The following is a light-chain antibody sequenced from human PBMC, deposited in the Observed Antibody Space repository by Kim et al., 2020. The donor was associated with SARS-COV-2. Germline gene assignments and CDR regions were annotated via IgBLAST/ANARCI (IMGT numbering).Light chain of an antibody. Sequence: DIQMTQSPFSLSASVGDKVTITCRASQMISNYLSWFQQKRPGTSPKLLIYDAFSLHTGVQPRFSGSLSGTNISLTIRSLQPEDFATYYCQQSFSKPITFGQGTRLEIK. V-gene: IGKV1-39*01. J-gene: IGKJ5*01. CDR1: QMISNY. CDR3: QQSFSKPIT. CDR2: DAF.